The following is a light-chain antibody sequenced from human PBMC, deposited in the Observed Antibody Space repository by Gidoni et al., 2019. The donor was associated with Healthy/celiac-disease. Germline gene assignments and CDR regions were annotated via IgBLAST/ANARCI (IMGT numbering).Light chain of an antibody. Sequence: EILLPQSPGTLSLSPGARATLACRASQSVSSSYLAWYQQKPGQAPRLLIYGASSRATGIPDRFSGSGSGTEFTLTISRLEPEDFAVYYCQQYGSSPWTFGQGTKVEIK. CDR1: QSVSSSY. J-gene: IGKJ1*01. CDR2: GAS. V-gene: IGKV3-20*01. CDR3: QQYGSSPWT.